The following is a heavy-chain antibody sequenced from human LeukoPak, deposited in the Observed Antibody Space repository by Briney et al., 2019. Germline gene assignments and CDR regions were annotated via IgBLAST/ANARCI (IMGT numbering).Heavy chain of an antibody. CDR2: TFYDGST. J-gene: IGHJ5*02. CDR3: AREGYNTFDP. Sequence: SETLSLTCTVSGGSIFGHYWTWIRQPPGKRLEWIGYTFYDGSTDYNPSLKSRVTISVDTSKNQFSLEVNSVTTADTGVYYCAREGYNTFDPWGQGTLVTVSS. CDR1: GGSIFGHY. V-gene: IGHV4-59*11. D-gene: IGHD1-14*01.